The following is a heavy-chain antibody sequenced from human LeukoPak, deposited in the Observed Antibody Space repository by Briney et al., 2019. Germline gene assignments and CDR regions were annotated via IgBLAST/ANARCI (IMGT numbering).Heavy chain of an antibody. V-gene: IGHV3-48*02. CDR3: ARVNSGYELDL. J-gene: IGHJ5*02. CDR2: ISSSSSTI. D-gene: IGHD5-12*01. CDR1: GFTFSSYS. Sequence: GGSLRLSCAASGFTFSSYSMNWVRQAPGKGLEWVSYISSSSSTIYDADSVKGRFTISRDNAKTSPYLQMNSLRDEDTPVYYCARVNSGYELDLWGQGSLVTVSS.